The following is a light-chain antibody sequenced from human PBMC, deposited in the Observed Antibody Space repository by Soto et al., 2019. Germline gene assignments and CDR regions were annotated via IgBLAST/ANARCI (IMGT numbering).Light chain of an antibody. CDR3: QQYNSYPWT. CDR2: DAS. CDR1: QSISSW. Sequence: DIQMTQSPSTLSASVGDRVTITCRASQSISSWLGWYQQKPGIAPKLLIYDASSLESGVPSRFSGSGSGPEFTLTISSLQPDDFATYYCQQYNSYPWTFGQGTGVEIQ. J-gene: IGKJ1*01. V-gene: IGKV1-5*01.